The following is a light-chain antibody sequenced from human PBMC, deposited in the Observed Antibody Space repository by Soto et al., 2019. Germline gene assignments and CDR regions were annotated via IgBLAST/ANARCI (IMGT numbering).Light chain of an antibody. CDR3: QQYNNWPRT. J-gene: IGKJ1*01. V-gene: IGKV3-15*01. Sequence: EIVMTQSPATLSVSPGERATLSCTASQSVTTNLAWHQQKPGQAPRLLIYGASTRATGVPARFSGSGSGTEFTLTISSLQSEDFAVYYCQQYNNWPRTFGQGTKVEIK. CDR2: GAS. CDR1: QSVTTN.